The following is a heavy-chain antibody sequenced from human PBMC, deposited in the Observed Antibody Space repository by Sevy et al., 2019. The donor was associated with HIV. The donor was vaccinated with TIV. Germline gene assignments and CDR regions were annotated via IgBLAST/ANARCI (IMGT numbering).Heavy chain of an antibody. CDR1: GFTFSDYY. V-gene: IGHV3-11*06. Sequence: LGGSLRLSCAASGFTFSDYYMSWIRQAPGKGLEWVSYISSSSSYTNYADSVKGRFTISRDNAKNSLYLQMNSLRAEDTAVYYCARAQDCSSTSCYEDVDYYYMDVWGKGTTVTVSS. CDR2: ISSSSSYT. CDR3: ARAQDCSSTSCYEDVDYYYMDV. D-gene: IGHD2-2*01. J-gene: IGHJ6*03.